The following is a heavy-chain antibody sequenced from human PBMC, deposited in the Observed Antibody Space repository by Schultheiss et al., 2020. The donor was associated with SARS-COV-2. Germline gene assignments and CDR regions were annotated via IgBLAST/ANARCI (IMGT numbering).Heavy chain of an antibody. D-gene: IGHD4-17*01. CDR2: IYSGGST. CDR3: AKSRAYGDYPNYFDY. J-gene: IGHJ4*02. Sequence: GEPLKISCAASGFTVSSNYMSWVRQAPGKGLEWVSVIYSGGSTYYADSVKGRFTISRHNSKNTLYLQMNSLRAEDTAVYYCAKSRAYGDYPNYFDYWGQGTLVTVSS. V-gene: IGHV3-53*04. CDR1: GFTVSSNY.